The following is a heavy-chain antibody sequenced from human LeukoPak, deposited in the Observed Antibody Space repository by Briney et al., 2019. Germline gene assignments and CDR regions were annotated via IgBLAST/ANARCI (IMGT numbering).Heavy chain of an antibody. CDR1: GGTFSSYA. J-gene: IGHJ4*02. V-gene: IGHV1-69*19. Sequence: SVKVSCKASGGTFSSYAISWVRQAPGQGLEWMGGIIPIFGTANYAQKFQGRVTITADESTSTAYMELSSLRSEDTAVYYCAGRVVIAMHFDYWGQGTLVTVSS. CDR3: AGRVVIAMHFDY. CDR2: IIPIFGTA. D-gene: IGHD2-21*01.